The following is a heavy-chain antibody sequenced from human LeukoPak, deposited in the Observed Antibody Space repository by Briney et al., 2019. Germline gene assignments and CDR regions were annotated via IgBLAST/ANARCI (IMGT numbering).Heavy chain of an antibody. J-gene: IGHJ3*02. Sequence: SVKVSCKASGGTFSSYAISWVRQAPGQGLEWMGGIIPIFGTANYAQKFQGRVTITADKSTSTAYMELSSLRSEDTAVYYCVRRVLRYLGDAFDIWGQGTMVTVSS. CDR2: IIPIFGTA. CDR1: GGTFSSYA. V-gene: IGHV1-69*06. D-gene: IGHD3-9*01. CDR3: VRRVLRYLGDAFDI.